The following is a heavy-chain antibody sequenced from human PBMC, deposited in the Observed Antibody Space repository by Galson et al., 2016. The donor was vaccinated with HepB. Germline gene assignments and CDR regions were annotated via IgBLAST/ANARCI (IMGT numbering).Heavy chain of an antibody. Sequence: SLRLSCAASRFIFSSFAMNWVRQAPGKGLEWVSTISGSGGSAYYAGSVKGRFTISRDNSKNTLYLQMSSLRAEDTAIYYCAKSSSGWLGDPNDSFDIWGQATMVTFS. V-gene: IGHV3-23*01. J-gene: IGHJ3*02. CDR1: RFIFSSFA. CDR3: AKSSSGWLGDPNDSFDI. D-gene: IGHD6-19*01. CDR2: ISGSGGSA.